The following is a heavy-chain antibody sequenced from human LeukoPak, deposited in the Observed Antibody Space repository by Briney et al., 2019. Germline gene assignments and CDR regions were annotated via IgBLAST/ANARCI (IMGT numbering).Heavy chain of an antibody. Sequence: GASVKVSCKASGGTFSSYAISWVRQAPGQGLEWMGGLIPIFGTANYAQKFQGRVTITADESTSTAYMELSSLRSEDTAVYYCARGSSTILTDFDYWGQGTLVTVSS. D-gene: IGHD2-2*01. J-gene: IGHJ4*02. V-gene: IGHV1-69*01. CDR1: GGTFSSYA. CDR3: ARGSSTILTDFDY. CDR2: LIPIFGTA.